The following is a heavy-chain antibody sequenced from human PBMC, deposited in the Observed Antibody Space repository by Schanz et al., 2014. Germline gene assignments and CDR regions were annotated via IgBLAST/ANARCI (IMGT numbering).Heavy chain of an antibody. CDR2: ISGRGGSA. D-gene: IGHD3-10*01. Sequence: EVQLVESGGGLVQPGGSLRLSCAASGFTFRSYAMSWVRQAPGKGLEWVSGISGRGGSANYAASVKGRFTISRDNFKNTQYLQMTRVSAEDKAVYYCANAITMVRGVIRFFDYWGQGTLVTVSS. CDR3: ANAITMVRGVIRFFDY. J-gene: IGHJ4*02. V-gene: IGHV3-23*04. CDR1: GFTFRSYA.